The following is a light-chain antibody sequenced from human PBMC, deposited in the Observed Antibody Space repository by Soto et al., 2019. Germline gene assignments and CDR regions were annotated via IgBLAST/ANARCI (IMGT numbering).Light chain of an antibody. Sequence: QPVLTQPASVSGSPGQSITISCTGTSSDVGGYNYVSWYQQHPGKAPKLMISEVSNRPSGVSNRFSGSKSGNTASLTISGLQAEDEADYYCSSYTSSSTPVFGGGTKLTVL. CDR2: EVS. V-gene: IGLV2-14*01. CDR1: SSDVGGYNY. J-gene: IGLJ2*01. CDR3: SSYTSSSTPV.